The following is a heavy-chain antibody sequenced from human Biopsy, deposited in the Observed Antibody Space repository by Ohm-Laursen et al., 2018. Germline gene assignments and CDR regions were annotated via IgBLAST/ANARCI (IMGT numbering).Heavy chain of an antibody. V-gene: IGHV1-2*02. J-gene: IGHJ5*02. CDR2: ITPNSGAT. Sequence: ASVKVSCKASGYSFTGYYIHWVRQAPCQGLEWIGGITPNSGATKYAQKFQGRVTMSRDTSITTVYLELNTLRSDDTAVYYCARGGVVPTVTRFDPWGQGTQVTVSS. CDR3: ARGGVVPTVTRFDP. CDR1: GYSFTGYY. D-gene: IGHD3-10*01.